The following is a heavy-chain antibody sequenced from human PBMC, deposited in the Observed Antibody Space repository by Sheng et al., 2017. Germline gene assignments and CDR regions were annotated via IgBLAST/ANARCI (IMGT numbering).Heavy chain of an antibody. CDR1: GGTYSSYT. Sequence: QVQLVQSGAEVKKPGSSVTVSCKPSGGTYSSYTISWVRQAPGQGLEWVGGIIPIFGTANYAQKFEGRVTITADDSTSTAYMKLSNLRSDDTAVYYCATSIAVRPGYHNYYMDVWGEGTTVTVSS. D-gene: IGHD3-10*01. V-gene: IGHV1-69*12. CDR2: IIPIFGTA. CDR3: ATSIAVRPGYHNYYMDV. J-gene: IGHJ6*03.